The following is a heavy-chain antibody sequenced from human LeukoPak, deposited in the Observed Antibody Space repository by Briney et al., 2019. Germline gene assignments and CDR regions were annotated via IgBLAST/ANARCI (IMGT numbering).Heavy chain of an antibody. V-gene: IGHV4-59*08. Sequence: PSETLSLTRSVSGGSIGTSYWSWIRQPPGRGLEWIGYIYYNGATNYNPSLKTRVTISLDTPKNQFSLKLKSVTASDTAVYYCARHYVFVSGGSSFDYWGLGILVTVSS. CDR1: GGSIGTSY. CDR3: ARHYVFVSGGSSFDY. D-gene: IGHD1-26*01. J-gene: IGHJ4*02. CDR2: IYYNGAT.